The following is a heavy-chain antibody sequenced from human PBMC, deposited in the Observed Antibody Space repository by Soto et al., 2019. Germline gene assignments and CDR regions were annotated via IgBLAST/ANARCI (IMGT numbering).Heavy chain of an antibody. D-gene: IGHD6-13*01. Sequence: GGSLRLSCAASGFTVSSNYMSWVRQAPGKGLEWVSVIYSGGSTYYADSVKGRFTISRDNSKNTLYLQMNSLRAEDTAVYYCARAAEQQHYYYGMDVWGQGTTVTVSS. CDR1: GFTVSSNY. CDR2: IYSGGST. CDR3: ARAAEQQHYYYGMDV. J-gene: IGHJ6*02. V-gene: IGHV3-53*01.